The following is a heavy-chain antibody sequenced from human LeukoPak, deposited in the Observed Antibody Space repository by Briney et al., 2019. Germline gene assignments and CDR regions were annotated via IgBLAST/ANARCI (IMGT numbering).Heavy chain of an antibody. CDR3: ARVDYYPSGTYINWFDP. D-gene: IGHD3-10*01. Sequence: KPSETLSLTCTVSGGSISSGGYYWSWIRQHPGKGLEWIGHIAESGSTYYGPSLKSRVTISVDTSKNQFSLKLSAVTAADTAVYYCARVDYYPSGTYINWFDPWGQGTQVTVSS. CDR2: IAESGST. V-gene: IGHV4-31*03. CDR1: GGSISSGGYY. J-gene: IGHJ5*02.